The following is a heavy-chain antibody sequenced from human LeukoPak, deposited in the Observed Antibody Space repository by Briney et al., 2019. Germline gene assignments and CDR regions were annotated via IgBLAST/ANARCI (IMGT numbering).Heavy chain of an antibody. J-gene: IGHJ4*02. CDR2: INHSGST. CDR3: ARGHWGYYYDSSGYYAYFDY. Sequence: PSETLSLTCAVYGGSFSGYYWSWIRQPPGKGPEWIGEINHSGSTNYNPSLKSRVTISVDTSKNQFSLKLSSVTAADTAVYYCARGHWGYYYDSSGYYAYFDYWGQGTLVTVSS. D-gene: IGHD3-22*01. CDR1: GGSFSGYY. V-gene: IGHV4-34*01.